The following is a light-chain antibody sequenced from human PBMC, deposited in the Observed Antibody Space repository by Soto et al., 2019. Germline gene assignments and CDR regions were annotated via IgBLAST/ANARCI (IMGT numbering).Light chain of an antibody. J-gene: IGLJ1*01. Sequence: QSALTQPPSASGSPGQSVTISCTGTSSDVGTYDYVSWYQQHPGKAPKLMIYEVTKRPSGVPDRFSGSKSGNTASLTVSGLQSEDEADYYCSSYRSGATLNFGTGTKLTVL. CDR3: SSYRSGATLN. CDR2: EVT. CDR1: SSDVGTYDY. V-gene: IGLV2-8*01.